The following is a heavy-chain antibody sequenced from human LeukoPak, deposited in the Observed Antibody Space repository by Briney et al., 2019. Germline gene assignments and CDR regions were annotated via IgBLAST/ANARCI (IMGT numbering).Heavy chain of an antibody. J-gene: IGHJ6*02. D-gene: IGHD6-13*01. Sequence: PSETLSLTCAVYGGSFSGYYWSWIRQPPGKRLEWIGEINHSGSTNYNPSLKSRVTISVDTSKNQFSLKLSSVTAADTAVYYCARTSSSWYGMDVWGQGTTVTVSS. CDR3: ARTSSSWYGMDV. CDR2: INHSGST. CDR1: GGSFSGYY. V-gene: IGHV4-34*01.